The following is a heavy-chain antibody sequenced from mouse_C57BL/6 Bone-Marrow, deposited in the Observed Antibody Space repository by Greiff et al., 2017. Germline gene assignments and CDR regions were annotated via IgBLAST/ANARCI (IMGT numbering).Heavy chain of an antibody. D-gene: IGHD1-1*01. CDR1: GYSITSGYY. CDR2: ISYDGSN. J-gene: IGHJ1*03. CDR3: AREYYGSDWYFDV. Sequence: VQLQQSGPGLVKPSQSLSLTCSVTGYSITSGYYWNWIRQFPGNKLEWMGYISYDGSNNYNPSLKNRISITRDTSKNQFFLKLNSVTTEDTATYYWAREYYGSDWYFDVWGTGTTVTVSS. V-gene: IGHV3-6*01.